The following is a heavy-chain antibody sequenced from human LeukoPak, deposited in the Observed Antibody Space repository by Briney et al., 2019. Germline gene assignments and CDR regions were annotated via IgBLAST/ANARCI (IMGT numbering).Heavy chain of an antibody. CDR3: AKSSSIAARPAPFDY. D-gene: IGHD6-6*01. V-gene: IGHV3-30*18. CDR1: GFTFSSYD. Sequence: GGSLRLSCAASGFTFSSYDMHWVRQAPGRGLEWVAVISFDGSNIYYADSVKGRFTISRDNSKNTLYLQMNSLRAEDTAVYYCAKSSSIAARPAPFDYWGQGTLVTVSS. J-gene: IGHJ4*02. CDR2: ISFDGSNI.